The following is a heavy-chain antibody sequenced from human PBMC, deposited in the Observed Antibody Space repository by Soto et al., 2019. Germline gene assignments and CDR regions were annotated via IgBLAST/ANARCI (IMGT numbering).Heavy chain of an antibody. D-gene: IGHD6-19*01. CDR1: GFTFSSYW. V-gene: IGHV3-74*01. CDR3: ARGYSSGSYYYGMDV. J-gene: IGHJ6*02. Sequence: EVQLVESGGGLVQPGGSLRLSCAASGFTFSSYWMHWVRQAPGKGLVWVSRIKSDGSSTSYADSVKGRFTISRDNAKNTLYLQMNSLRAEDTAVYYCARGYSSGSYYYGMDVWGQGTTVTVSS. CDR2: IKSDGSST.